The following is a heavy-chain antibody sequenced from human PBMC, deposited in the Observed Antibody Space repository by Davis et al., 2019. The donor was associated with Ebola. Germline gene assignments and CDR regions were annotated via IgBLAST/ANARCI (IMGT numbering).Heavy chain of an antibody. CDR2: ISGFSSTI. CDR1: GFTFSGYS. CDR3: ARQGDGGDYSEAGY. Sequence: PGGSLRLSCAASGFTFSGYSLNWVRQAPGKGLEWLSYISGFSSTIHYADSVRGRFTTSRDNAKNSVYLQMNSLRAEDTAVYYCARQGDGGDYSEAGYWGQGTLVTVSS. J-gene: IGHJ4*02. V-gene: IGHV3-48*04. D-gene: IGHD2-21*02.